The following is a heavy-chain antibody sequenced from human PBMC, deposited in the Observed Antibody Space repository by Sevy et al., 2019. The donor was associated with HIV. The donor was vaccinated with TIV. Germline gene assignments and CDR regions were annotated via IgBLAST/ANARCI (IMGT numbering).Heavy chain of an antibody. CDR3: AKHFIPDMSDGWFFDV. CDR2: IGGRGSAT. D-gene: IGHD3-9*01. CDR1: GFTFNTYA. Sequence: GGSLRLSCGASGFTFNTYAMSWVRQTPRKGLEWVASIGGRGSATIYADSVKGRFTISRDNSRNILYLHLNSLRVEASALYYCAKHFIPDMSDGWFFDVWGRGTLVTVSS. J-gene: IGHJ2*01. V-gene: IGHV3-23*01.